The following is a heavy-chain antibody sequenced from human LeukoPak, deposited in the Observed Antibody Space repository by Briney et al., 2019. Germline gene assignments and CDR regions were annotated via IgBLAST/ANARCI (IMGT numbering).Heavy chain of an antibody. CDR3: ARDLLYSSSWSDY. CDR1: GFTFSSHW. V-gene: IGHV3-7*01. Sequence: GGSLRLSCGASGFTFSSHWMSWVRQAPGKGLEWVANIKQDGSEKYYVDSVKGRFTISRDNAKNSLYLQMNSLRAEDTAVYYCARDLLYSSSWSDYWGQGTLVTVSS. J-gene: IGHJ4*02. D-gene: IGHD6-13*01. CDR2: IKQDGSEK.